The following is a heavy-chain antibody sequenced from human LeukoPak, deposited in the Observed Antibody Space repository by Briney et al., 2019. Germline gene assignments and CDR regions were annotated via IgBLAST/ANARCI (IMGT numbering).Heavy chain of an antibody. CDR1: GFTFSSYS. D-gene: IGHD5-12*01. CDR3: ARQVATKGEWAFDV. Sequence: GSLRLSCAASGFTFSSYSMNWVRQPPGKGLEWIASIRHDGHTYNNPSLKSQATISVDMSRNQFSLRLNSLTAADTAVYYCARQVATKGEWAFDVWGQGTTVTVSS. J-gene: IGHJ3*01. V-gene: IGHV4-38-2*01. CDR2: IRHDGHT.